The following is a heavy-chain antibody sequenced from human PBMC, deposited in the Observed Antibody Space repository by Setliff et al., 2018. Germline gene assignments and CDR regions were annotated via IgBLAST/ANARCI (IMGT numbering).Heavy chain of an antibody. V-gene: IGHV1-18*01. J-gene: IGHJ3*02. CDR1: NYTFINYG. CDR2: ISGSSGDA. D-gene: IGHD3-22*01. CDR3: ARDLHYYDSSGYYYRPVNDAFDI. Sequence: ASVKVSCKASNYTFINYGMSWVRQIPGHGLEWMGWISGSSGDASYAQKFQGRVIITLDTLTTTAYMELRSLRSDDTAVYYCARDLHYYDSSGYYYRPVNDAFDIWGQGTMVTVSS.